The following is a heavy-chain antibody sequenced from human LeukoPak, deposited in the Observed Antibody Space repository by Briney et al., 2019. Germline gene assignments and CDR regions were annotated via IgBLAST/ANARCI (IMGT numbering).Heavy chain of an antibody. CDR1: GFTSDDYA. J-gene: IGHJ3*02. D-gene: IGHD2-2*01. CDR3: SRVPIRTVTWVVVLRRHDVFDM. CDR2: IRSKAYGGTT. Sequence: GGSLSLSCTASGFTSDDYAMTWFSQAPGKGLEWVGCIRSKAYGGTTEYAASVKGRFTISRDDSKSIAYLQMDSLKIEDTAVYYCSRVPIRTVTWVVVLRRHDVFDMWGQGTMVTVPS. V-gene: IGHV3-49*03.